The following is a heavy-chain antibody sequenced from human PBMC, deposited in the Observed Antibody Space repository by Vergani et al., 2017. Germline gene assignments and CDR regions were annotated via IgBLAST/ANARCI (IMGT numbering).Heavy chain of an antibody. D-gene: IGHD6-13*01. V-gene: IGHV3-30*18. J-gene: IGHJ6*03. CDR1: GFTFSSYG. CDR3: AKEGRQQLVPNYYYYYYMDV. Sequence: QVQLVESVGGVVQPGRSLRLSCAASGFTFSSYGMHWVRQAPGKGLEWVAVISYDGSNKYYADSVKGRFTISRDNSKNTLYLQMNSLRAEDTAVYYCAKEGRQQLVPNYYYYYYMDVWGKGTTVTVSS. CDR2: ISYDGSNK.